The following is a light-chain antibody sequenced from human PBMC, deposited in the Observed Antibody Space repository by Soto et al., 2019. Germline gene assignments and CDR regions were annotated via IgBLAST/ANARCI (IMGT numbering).Light chain of an antibody. CDR1: NIGSKT. Sequence: SYELTQPPSMSVAPGQTARITCGGNNIGSKTVHWYQQKAGQAPVLVVYDDSDRPSGIPERFSGSNSGYTATLTISRVEAGDEADYYCQVWDVSTVHYVFGTGTKVTVL. CDR2: DDS. CDR3: QVWDVSTVHYV. V-gene: IGLV3-21*02. J-gene: IGLJ1*01.